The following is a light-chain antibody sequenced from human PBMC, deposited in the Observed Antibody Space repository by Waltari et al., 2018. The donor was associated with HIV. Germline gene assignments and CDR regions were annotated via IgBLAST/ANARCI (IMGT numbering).Light chain of an antibody. CDR1: QTIAKF. V-gene: IGKV1-39*01. J-gene: IGKJ1*01. CDR2: SAS. CDR3: QQTHSAPWT. Sequence: DIQMTQYPSTLSASVGDRVTVSCRANQTIAKFLNWYQHKPGEAPNLLISSASNLHGGVPSRFGASGSGTDFALTITSLQPEDFVVYYCQQTHSAPWTFGQGTKIDIK.